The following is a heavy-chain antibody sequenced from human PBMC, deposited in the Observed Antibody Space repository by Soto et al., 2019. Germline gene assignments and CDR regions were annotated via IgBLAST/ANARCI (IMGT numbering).Heavy chain of an antibody. CDR3: ARGRYYDFWSGYLPGYDYYGMDV. V-gene: IGHV1-8*01. CDR2: MNPNSGNT. D-gene: IGHD3-3*01. Sequence: GASVKVSCKASGYTFTSYDINWVRQATGQGLEWMGWMNPNSGNTGYAQKFQGRVTMTRNTSISTAYMELSSLRSEDTAVYYCARGRYYDFWSGYLPGYDYYGMDVWGQGTTVTVSS. CDR1: GYTFTSYD. J-gene: IGHJ6*02.